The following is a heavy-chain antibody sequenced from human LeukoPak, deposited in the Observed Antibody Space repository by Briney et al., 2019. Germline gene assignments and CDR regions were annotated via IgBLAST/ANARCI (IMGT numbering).Heavy chain of an antibody. J-gene: IGHJ3*02. D-gene: IGHD1-26*01. Sequence: SETLSLTCTVSGGSISSYFWSWIRQPPGKGLEWIAYIHYSENTNYNPSLKSRVTISVDTSKNQFSLKLSSVTAADTAVYYCARDRRWELLHTFDIWGQGTMVTVSS. CDR2: IHYSENT. CDR1: GGSISSYF. V-gene: IGHV4-59*01. CDR3: ARDRRWELLHTFDI.